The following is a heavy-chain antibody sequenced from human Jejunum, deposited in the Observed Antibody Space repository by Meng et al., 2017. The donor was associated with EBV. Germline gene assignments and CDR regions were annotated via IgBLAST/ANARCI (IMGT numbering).Heavy chain of an antibody. V-gene: IGHV4-61*08. Sequence: QVSVQASGPGLVNPAAPLSLTCTVSGCSVRSGGYFWSWIWQPPGKGLEWIGYIYNSESTNYKSSLKSRVTISADTSKNQFSLRLSSVTAADTAVYYCARDQNGSYFAYWGQGTLVTVSS. CDR3: ARDQNGSYFAY. J-gene: IGHJ4*02. CDR2: IYNSEST. CDR1: GCSVRSGGYF. D-gene: IGHD1-26*01.